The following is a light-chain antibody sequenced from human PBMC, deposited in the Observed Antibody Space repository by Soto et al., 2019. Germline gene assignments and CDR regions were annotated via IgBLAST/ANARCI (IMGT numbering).Light chain of an antibody. V-gene: IGKV1-5*03. Sequence: TLYSSTLFASGGDSAPLTCRASQSISSWLAWYQQKPGKAPKLLIYKASSLESGVPSRFSGSGSGTEFTLTISSLQPDDFATYYCQQYNSYSPRTFGQRAEVDI. CDR3: QQYNSYSPRT. J-gene: IGKJ1*01. CDR2: KAS. CDR1: QSISSW.